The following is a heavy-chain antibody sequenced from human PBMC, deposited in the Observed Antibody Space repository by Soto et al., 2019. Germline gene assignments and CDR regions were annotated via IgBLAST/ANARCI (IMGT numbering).Heavy chain of an antibody. CDR3: ARCRPRTKREYSSSLVYYYYGMDV. CDR1: GFTFSSYG. V-gene: IGHV3-33*01. D-gene: IGHD6-6*01. Sequence: QPGGSLRLSCAASGFTFSSYGMHWVRQAPGKGLEWVAVIWYDGSNKYYADSVKGRFTISRDNSKKTLYLQMNSLRAEDRAVYYCARCRPRTKREYSSSLVYYYYGMDVWGQGTTVTVSS. J-gene: IGHJ6*02. CDR2: IWYDGSNK.